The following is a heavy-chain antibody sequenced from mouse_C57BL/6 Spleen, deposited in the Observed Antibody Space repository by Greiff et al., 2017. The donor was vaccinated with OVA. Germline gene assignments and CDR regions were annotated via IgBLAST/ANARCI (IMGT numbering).Heavy chain of an antibody. D-gene: IGHD2-5*01. V-gene: IGHV5-4*01. J-gene: IGHJ3*01. CDR3: ARENYSNYVSFAY. Sequence: EVQRVESGGGLVKPGGSLKLSCAASGFTFSSYAMSWVRQTPEKRLEWVATISDGGSYTYYPDNVKGRFTISRDNAKNNLYLQMSHLKSEDTAMYYCARENYSNYVSFAYWGQGTLVTVSA. CDR2: ISDGGSYT. CDR1: GFTFSSYA.